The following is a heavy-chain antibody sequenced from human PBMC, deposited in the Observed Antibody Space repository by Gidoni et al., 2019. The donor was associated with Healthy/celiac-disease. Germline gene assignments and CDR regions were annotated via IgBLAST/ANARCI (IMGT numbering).Heavy chain of an antibody. CDR3: ARLYCSSTSCYPDWFDP. CDR2: IYYSGST. V-gene: IGHV4-59*08. CDR1: GGSISSYY. D-gene: IGHD2-2*01. Sequence: QVQLQESGPGLVKPSETLSLTCPVSGGSISSYYWSWIRQPPGKGLEWIGYIYYSGSTNYNPSLKSRVTISVDTSKNQFSLKLSSVTAADTAVYYCARLYCSSTSCYPDWFDPWGQGTLVTVSS. J-gene: IGHJ5*02.